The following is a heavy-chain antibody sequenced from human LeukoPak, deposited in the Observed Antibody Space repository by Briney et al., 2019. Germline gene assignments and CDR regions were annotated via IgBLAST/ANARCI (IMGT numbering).Heavy chain of an antibody. Sequence: SETLSLTCTVSGDSISNSRHYWSWIRQPPGKGLEWIGYIYYSGSTNYNPSLKSRVTISVDTSKNQFSLKLSSVTAADTAVYYCAGGYYYDSSGSFDYWGQGTLVTVSS. CDR1: GDSISNSRHY. D-gene: IGHD3-22*01. J-gene: IGHJ4*02. CDR2: IYYSGST. CDR3: AGGYYYDSSGSFDY. V-gene: IGHV4-61*01.